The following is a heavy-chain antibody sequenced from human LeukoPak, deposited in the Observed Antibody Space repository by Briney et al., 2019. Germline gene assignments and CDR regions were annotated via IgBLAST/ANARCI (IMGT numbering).Heavy chain of an antibody. Sequence: GRSLRLSCAASEFILNRSWMNWVRHAPGKGLEWVANMDPSGNHKRYVDSVRGRFSISKHSPGTSFSLEMHSLRVEDTAIYYCAIWTSGNYWGQGSLVTVSS. V-gene: IGHV3-7*01. CDR1: EFILNRSW. CDR2: MDPSGNHK. D-gene: IGHD1-1*01. CDR3: AIWTSGNY. J-gene: IGHJ4*02.